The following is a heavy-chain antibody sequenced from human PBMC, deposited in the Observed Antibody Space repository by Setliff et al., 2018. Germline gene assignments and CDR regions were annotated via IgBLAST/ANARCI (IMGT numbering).Heavy chain of an antibody. Sequence: GESLKISCKASGYRFTSYWIGWVRQMPGKGLEWMGIIYPTDSDAMYSPSFQGKVTISVDKSINTAYLHWSSLKASDTAMYYCARSGNQVGGDYWGQGTLDTVSS. J-gene: IGHJ4*02. CDR1: GYRFTSYW. D-gene: IGHD1-26*01. CDR3: ARSGNQVGGDY. V-gene: IGHV5-51*01. CDR2: IYPTDSDA.